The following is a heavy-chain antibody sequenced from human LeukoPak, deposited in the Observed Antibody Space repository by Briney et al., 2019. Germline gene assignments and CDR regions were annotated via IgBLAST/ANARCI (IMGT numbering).Heavy chain of an antibody. D-gene: IGHD6-19*01. V-gene: IGHV3-21*01. Sequence: GGSLRLSCAASGFTFSSYSMNWVRQAPGKGLEWVSSIGITSRFLYYADSVKGRFTISRDNTKNSLYPQLNSLRAEDTAVYYCARDVSSGHYYFDYWGPGTLVTVSS. J-gene: IGHJ4*02. CDR3: ARDVSSGHYYFDY. CDR1: GFTFSSYS. CDR2: IGITSRFL.